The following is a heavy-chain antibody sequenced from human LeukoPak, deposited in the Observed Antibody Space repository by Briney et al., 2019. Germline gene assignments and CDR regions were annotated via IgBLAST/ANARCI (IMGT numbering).Heavy chain of an antibody. CDR3: AKSDYGDYYDY. Sequence: GGSLRLSCAASGLTFTIYGMNWVRQAPGKGLEWVSSISSSSTYINYADSVKGRFTISRDNAKNSLYLQMNGLRAEDTAVYYCAKSDYGDYYDYWGQGTLVTVSS. V-gene: IGHV3-21*01. CDR2: ISSSSTYI. CDR1: GLTFTIYG. D-gene: IGHD4-17*01. J-gene: IGHJ4*02.